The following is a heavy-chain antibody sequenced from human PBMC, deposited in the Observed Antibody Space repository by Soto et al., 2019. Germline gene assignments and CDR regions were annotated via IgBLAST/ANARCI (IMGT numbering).Heavy chain of an antibody. CDR3: ASERLGIADRLATYFDS. V-gene: IGHV3-48*01. CDR1: GFTFSSYS. CDR2: ISSSSSTI. Sequence: GPLTLYCAASGFTFSSYSMNWVRQAPGKELEWGSYISSSSSTIYYADSVKGRITISRDNAKNSLYLQMNSLRAEDAAVCYCASERLGIADRLATYFDSGGQGTL. D-gene: IGHD6-6*01. J-gene: IGHJ4*02.